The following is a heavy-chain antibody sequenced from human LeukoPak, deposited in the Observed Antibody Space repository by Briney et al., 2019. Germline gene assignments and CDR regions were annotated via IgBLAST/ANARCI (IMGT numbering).Heavy chain of an antibody. CDR2: IFGSGGST. D-gene: IGHD5-12*01. CDR3: ARTVATIALPSFKY. J-gene: IGHJ4*02. V-gene: IGHV3-23*01. Sequence: GGSLRLSCAASGFTFSSYAMYWVRQAPGKGLEWVSGIFGSGGSTHYADSVKGRFTISRDNSKNTVYLQMNSLRDEDSAVYYCARTVATIALPSFKYWGQGTLVTVSS. CDR1: GFTFSSYA.